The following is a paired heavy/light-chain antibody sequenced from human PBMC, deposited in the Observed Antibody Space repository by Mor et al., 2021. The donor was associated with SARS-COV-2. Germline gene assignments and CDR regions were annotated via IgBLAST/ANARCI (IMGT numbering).Heavy chain of an antibody. J-gene: IGHJ6*02. CDR2: IYYSGNI. CDR3: ARVVGSYNMGHFYGIDV. CDR1: GGSISSDY. V-gene: IGHV4-59*01. Sequence: QVQLQESGPGLVKPSETLSLTCTVSGGSISSDYWSWIRQPPGKRLEWVGYIYYSGNINYNPSLKSRVTISLDTSKSQFSLYLSSVTAADTAMYYCARVVGSYNMGHFYGIDVWGQGTTVTVSS. D-gene: IGHD1-26*01.
Light chain of an antibody. J-gene: IGKJ4*01. Sequence: DIQMTQSPSSVSASVGDRVTITCRASQAISSRLAWYQQKPGKAPKLLIYDASSLQSGVPSRFSGSGSGTEFTLTISSLQPGDFATYYCQQASTFSLTFGGGTEVEIK. CDR2: DAS. CDR3: QQASTFSLT. CDR1: QAISSR. V-gene: IGKV1-12*01.